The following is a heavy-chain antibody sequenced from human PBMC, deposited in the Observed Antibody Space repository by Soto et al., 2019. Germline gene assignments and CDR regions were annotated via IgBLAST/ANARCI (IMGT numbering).Heavy chain of an antibody. CDR1: GFSLSTSGVG. D-gene: IGHD3-3*01. J-gene: IGHJ5*02. CDR2: IYWNDDT. Sequence: QITLKESGPTLVKPTQPLPLTSTFSGFSLSTSGVGVGWIRQPPGKALEGLAIIYWNDDTRYSPSLKSRLTNTKDTSKDQVVLTKTNMDPVDTATYYWAEVEDDFWTRGFNFDPWGQGTLVTVSS. CDR3: AEVEDDFWTRGFNFDP. V-gene: IGHV2-5*01.